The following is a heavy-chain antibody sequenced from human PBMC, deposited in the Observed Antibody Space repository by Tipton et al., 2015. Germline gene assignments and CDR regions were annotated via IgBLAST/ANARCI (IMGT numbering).Heavy chain of an antibody. V-gene: IGHV4-31*03. J-gene: IGHJ6*02. Sequence: GLVKPSQTLSLSCTVSGDYINSGSYYWTWIRQHPGKGLEWIGFLLFSGSTSYNPSLKSRVTISVDTSKNQFFLKMSSVTAADTAVYFCARQVYGENYYYGMDVWGQGTTVTVSS. CDR1: GDYINSGSYY. CDR2: LLFSGST. D-gene: IGHD4-17*01. CDR3: ARQVYGENYYYGMDV.